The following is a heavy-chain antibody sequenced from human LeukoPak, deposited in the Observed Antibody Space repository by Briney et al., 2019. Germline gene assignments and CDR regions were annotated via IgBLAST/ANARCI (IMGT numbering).Heavy chain of an antibody. CDR3: ACGGDTDY. J-gene: IGHJ4*02. V-gene: IGHV3-9*01. CDR1: GFRFSSYA. D-gene: IGHD2-21*02. CDR2: ISWNSGSI. Sequence: GGSLRLSCAASGFRFSSYAMSWVRQAPGKGLEWVSGISWNSGSIGYADSVKGRFTISRDNAKNSLYLQMNSLRAEDTALYYCACGGDTDYWGQGTLVTVSS.